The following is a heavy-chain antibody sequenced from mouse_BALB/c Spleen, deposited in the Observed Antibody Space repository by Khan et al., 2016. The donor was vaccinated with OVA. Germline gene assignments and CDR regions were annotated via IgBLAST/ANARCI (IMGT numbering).Heavy chain of an antibody. CDR2: ISSGGDYT. V-gene: IGHV5-9-3*01. CDR1: GFTFSTFA. J-gene: IGHJ3*01. CDR3: ARHNYGPFAY. Sequence: EVELVESGGVLVKPGGSLKLSCSVSGFTFSTFAMSWVRQTPEKRLEWVATISSGGDYTYYPDSVTGRFTISRDNAKNTLYLQMSSLRSEDTAMYYCARHNYGPFAYWGQGTLVTVSA. D-gene: IGHD1-1*01.